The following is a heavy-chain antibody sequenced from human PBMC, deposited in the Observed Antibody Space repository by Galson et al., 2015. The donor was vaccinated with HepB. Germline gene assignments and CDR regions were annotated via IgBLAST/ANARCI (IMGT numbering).Heavy chain of an antibody. CDR1: GGTFSSYT. CDR3: ARGTGKTPDYDILTGYKGGGGYYYGMDV. CDR2: IIPILGIA. D-gene: IGHD3-9*01. Sequence: SVKVSCKASGGTFSSYTISWVRQAPGQGLEWMGRIIPILGIANYAQKFQGRVTITADKSTSTAYMELSSLRSEDTAVYYCARGTGKTPDYDILTGYKGGGGYYYGMDVWGQGTTVTVSS. V-gene: IGHV1-69*02. J-gene: IGHJ6*02.